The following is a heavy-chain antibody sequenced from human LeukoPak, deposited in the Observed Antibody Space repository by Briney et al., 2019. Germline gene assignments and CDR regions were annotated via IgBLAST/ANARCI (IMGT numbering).Heavy chain of an antibody. CDR2: IYSGGST. J-gene: IGHJ4*02. Sequence: PGGSLRLSCAASGFTFDDYGMSWVRQAPGKGLEWVSVIYSGGSTYYADSVKGRFTISRDNSKNTLYLQMNSLRAEDTAVYYCARGNLPLDYWGQGTLVTVSS. CDR1: GFTFDDYG. V-gene: IGHV3-53*01. CDR3: ARGNLPLDY. D-gene: IGHD1-14*01.